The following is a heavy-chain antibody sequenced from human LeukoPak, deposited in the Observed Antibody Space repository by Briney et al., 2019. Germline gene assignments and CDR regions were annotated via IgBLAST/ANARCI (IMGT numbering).Heavy chain of an antibody. J-gene: IGHJ4*02. V-gene: IGHV1-69*02. D-gene: IGHD1-7*01. CDR1: GGTFSSYT. CDR3: ARAPSITGTTAAGY. CDR2: IIPILGIA. Sequence: SVKVSCKASGGTFSSYTISWVRQAPGQGLEWMGRIIPILGIANYAQKFQGRVTITADKPTSTAYMELSSLRSEDTAVYYCARAPSITGTTAAGYWGQGTLVTVSS.